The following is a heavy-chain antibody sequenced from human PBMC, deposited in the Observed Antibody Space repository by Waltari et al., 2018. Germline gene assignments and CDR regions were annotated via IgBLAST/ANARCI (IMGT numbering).Heavy chain of an antibody. J-gene: IGHJ4*02. CDR3: ARRFDYDYFDP. Sequence: QVQLQESGPGLVKPSETLSLRCTVSGGSIRSDTWSWLRQPPGRGLEWIGYIYQSGSTNYNPSLKSRVTISKDMSKNQLSLTLTSVTAADTAIYYCARRFDYDYFDPWGQGTLVTVSS. D-gene: IGHD3-16*01. V-gene: IGHV4-59*08. CDR2: IYQSGST. CDR1: GGSIRSDT.